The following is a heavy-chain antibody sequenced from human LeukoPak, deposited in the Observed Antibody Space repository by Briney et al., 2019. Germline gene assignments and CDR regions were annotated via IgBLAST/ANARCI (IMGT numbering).Heavy chain of an antibody. D-gene: IGHD2-2*01. CDR1: GDSVSSNSAA. V-gene: IGHV6-1*01. J-gene: IGHJ4*02. Sequence: SQTLSLTCAISGDSVSSNSAACNWTRQSPSRGLEWLGRTYYRSKWYNDYAVSVKSRISINADTSKNQFSLQLNSVTPEDTAVYYCARDGPTSNCYFDYGGQGTLVTVPS. CDR2: TYYRSKWYN. CDR3: ARDGPTSNCYFDY.